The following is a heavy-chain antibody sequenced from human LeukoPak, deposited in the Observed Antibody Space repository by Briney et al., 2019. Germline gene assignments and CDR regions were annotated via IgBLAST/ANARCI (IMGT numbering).Heavy chain of an antibody. CDR2: IYYSGST. CDR1: GGSISSYY. D-gene: IGHD6-13*01. Sequence: KPSETLSLTCTVPGGSISSYYWSWIRQPPGKGLEWIGYIYYSGSTNYNPSLKSRVTISVDTSKNQFSLKLSSVTAADTAVYYCARGGSSSWHHWGQGTLVTVSS. CDR3: ARGGSSSWHH. V-gene: IGHV4-59*01. J-gene: IGHJ4*02.